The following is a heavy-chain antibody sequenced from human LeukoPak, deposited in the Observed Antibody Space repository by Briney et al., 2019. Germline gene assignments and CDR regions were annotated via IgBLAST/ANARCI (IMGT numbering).Heavy chain of an antibody. CDR2: IYNSGST. CDR1: GGSVSSGSYY. V-gene: IGHV4-61*01. CDR3: ARNRLYGSGSGDFDH. Sequence: SQTLSLTCTVSGGSVSSGSYYWSWIRQPPGKGLEWIGYIYNSGSTNYNPSLKSRVTISVDTSKNQFSLKLNSVTAADTAVYYCARNRLYGSGSGDFDHWGQGTLVTVSS. J-gene: IGHJ4*02. D-gene: IGHD3-10*01.